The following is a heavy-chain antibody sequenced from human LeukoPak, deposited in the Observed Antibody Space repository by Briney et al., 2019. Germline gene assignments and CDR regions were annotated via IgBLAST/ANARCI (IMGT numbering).Heavy chain of an antibody. CDR2: IRSSSGSTI. D-gene: IGHD3-10*02. J-gene: IGHJ6*04. CDR1: GFTFSSYS. V-gene: IGHV3-48*04. Sequence: GGSLRLSCAASGFTFSSYSTNWVRQAPGKGLEWVSYIRSSSGSTIYYADSVKGRFTISRDNAKNSLYLQMNSLRAEDTAVYYCAELGITMIGGVWGKGTTVTISS. CDR3: AELGITMIGGV.